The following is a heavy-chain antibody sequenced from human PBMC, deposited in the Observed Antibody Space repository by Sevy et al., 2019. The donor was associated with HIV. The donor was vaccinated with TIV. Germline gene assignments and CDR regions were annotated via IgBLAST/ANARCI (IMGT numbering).Heavy chain of an antibody. CDR1: GGSISSSSYY. Sequence: SESLSLTCSVSGGSISSSSYYWGWIRQPPGKGLEWIGSIYYSGSTYYNPSLKSRVTISVDTSKIQFSLKLSSVTAACKAVYYCARHAHITMIVTWGQGTLVTVSS. J-gene: IGHJ5*02. CDR3: ARHAHITMIVT. D-gene: IGHD3-22*01. CDR2: IYYSGST. V-gene: IGHV4-39*01.